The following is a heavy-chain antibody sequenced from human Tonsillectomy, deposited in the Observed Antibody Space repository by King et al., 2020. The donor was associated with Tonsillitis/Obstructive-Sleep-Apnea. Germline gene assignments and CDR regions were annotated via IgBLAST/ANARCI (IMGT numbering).Heavy chain of an antibody. V-gene: IGHV1-69*09. CDR1: GGTFNNYA. Sequence: VQLVQSGAEVKKPGSSVKVSCKASGGTFNNYAISWVRQAPGQGLEWMGRIVPMVGIAKYTQKFAQRVQDRVTITADKPTSTAYMELSSLRSEDTAVYYCGRERDGRGSCAYNLFDRGGQGTLVTVSS. CDR2: IVPMVGIA. CDR3: GRERDGRGSCAYNLFDR. J-gene: IGHJ5*02. D-gene: IGHD3-16*01.